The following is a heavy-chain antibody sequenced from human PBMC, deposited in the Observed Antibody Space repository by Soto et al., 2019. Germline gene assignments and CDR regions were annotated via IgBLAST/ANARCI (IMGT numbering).Heavy chain of an antibody. V-gene: IGHV3-21*06. CDR1: GFTFTSHS. CDR3: TRGWSDSTKYGAVISFDG. D-gene: IGHD1-26*01. Sequence: GGSLRLSCGASGFTFTSHSMNWVRQAPGKGLEWVSSISSGSDYIYYAESFKGRFTISRDNAENSLFLQMNSLRGEDTAVYYCTRGWSDSTKYGAVISFDGWGQGTLVTSPQ. J-gene: IGHJ4*02. CDR2: ISSGSDYI.